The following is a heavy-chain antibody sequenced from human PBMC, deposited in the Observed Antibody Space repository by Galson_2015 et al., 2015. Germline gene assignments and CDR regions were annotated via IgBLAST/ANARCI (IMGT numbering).Heavy chain of an antibody. D-gene: IGHD4-17*01. CDR3: ARALLYDYGDYVQAFDI. J-gene: IGHJ3*02. CDR2: IIPIFGTA. V-gene: IGHV1-69*13. CDR1: GGTFSSYA. Sequence: SVKVSYKASGGTFSSYAISWVRQAPGQGLEWMGGIIPIFGTANYAQKFQGRVTITADESTSTAYMELSSLRSEDTAVYYCARALLYDYGDYVQAFDIWGQGTMVTVSS.